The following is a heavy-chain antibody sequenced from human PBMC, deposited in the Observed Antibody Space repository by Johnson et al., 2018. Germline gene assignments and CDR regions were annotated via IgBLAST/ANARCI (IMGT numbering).Heavy chain of an antibody. J-gene: IGHJ6*02. Sequence: VQLVESGGGLVQPGRSLRLSCAASGFTFDDYAMHWVRQAPGKGLEWVSGISWNSGSIGYADSVKGRITISRDNAKNSLYLQMNSLGAEDTAWYYCAKDTLGDYYDGMDVWGHGTKVTVSS. V-gene: IGHV3-9*01. CDR2: ISWNSGSI. CDR3: AKDTLGDYYDGMDV. CDR1: GFTFDDYA.